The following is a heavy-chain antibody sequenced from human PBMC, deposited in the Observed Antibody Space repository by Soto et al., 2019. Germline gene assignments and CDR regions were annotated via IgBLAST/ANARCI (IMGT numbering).Heavy chain of an antibody. J-gene: IGHJ4*02. Sequence: PGGSLRLSCAASGFTFSSYSMNWVRQAPGKGLEWVSYISSSSSTIYYADSVKGRFTISRDNAKNSLYLQMNSLRDEDTAVYYCAGEMATITLFGPVDYWGQGTLVTVSS. V-gene: IGHV3-48*02. D-gene: IGHD3-10*02. CDR2: ISSSSSTI. CDR3: AGEMATITLFGPVDY. CDR1: GFTFSSYS.